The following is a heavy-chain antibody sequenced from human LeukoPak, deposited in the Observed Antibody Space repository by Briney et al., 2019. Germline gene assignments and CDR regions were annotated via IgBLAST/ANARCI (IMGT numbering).Heavy chain of an antibody. J-gene: IGHJ4*02. Sequence: PGRSLRLSCAASGFTFSSYGMHWVRQAPDKGLEWVAVISYDGSNKYYADSVKGRFTISRDNSKNTLYLQMNSLRAEDTAVYYCAKEGIAAAGTGATDYWGQGTLVTVSS. V-gene: IGHV3-30*18. CDR3: AKEGIAAAGTGATDY. D-gene: IGHD6-13*01. CDR1: GFTFSSYG. CDR2: ISYDGSNK.